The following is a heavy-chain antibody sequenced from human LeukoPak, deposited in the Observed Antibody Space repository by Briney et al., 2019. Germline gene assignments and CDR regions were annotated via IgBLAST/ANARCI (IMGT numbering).Heavy chain of an antibody. J-gene: IGHJ4*02. CDR1: GDSVSSNSAA. V-gene: IGHV6-1*01. CDR2: TYYRSKWYN. D-gene: IGHD3-10*01. CDR3: ATLAENRDSGYYFDS. Sequence: SQTLSFTCAISGDSVSSNSAAWNWIRQSPSRGLEWLGRTYYRSKWYNDYAVSVKSRITINPDTSKNQFSLQLNSVTPEDTAVYYCATLAENRDSGYYFDSWGEGPLVTVSS.